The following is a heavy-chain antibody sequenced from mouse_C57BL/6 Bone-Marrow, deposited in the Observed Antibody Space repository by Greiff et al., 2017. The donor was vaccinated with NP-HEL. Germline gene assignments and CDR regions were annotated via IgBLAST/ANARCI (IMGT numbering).Heavy chain of an antibody. V-gene: IGHV5-6*01. CDR1: GFTFSSYG. CDR3: ARTSYFDY. J-gene: IGHJ2*01. Sequence: EVQLVESGGDLVKPGGSLKLSCAASGFTFSSYGMSWVRQTPDKRLEWVATISSGGSYTYYPDSVKGRFTISRDNAKNTLYLQMSSLKSEDTAMYYCARTSYFDYWGQGTTLTVSS. CDR2: ISSGGSYT.